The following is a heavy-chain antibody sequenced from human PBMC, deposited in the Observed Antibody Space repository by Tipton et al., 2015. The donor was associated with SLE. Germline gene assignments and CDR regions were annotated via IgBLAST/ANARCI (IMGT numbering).Heavy chain of an antibody. CDR3: AKVEIRFLEWLFPDY. CDR2: IRYDGSNK. V-gene: IGHV3-30*02. J-gene: IGHJ4*02. CDR1: GFTFSSYG. D-gene: IGHD3-3*01. Sequence: QLVQSGGGVVQPGGSLRLSCAASGFTFSSYGMHWVRQAPGKGLEWVAFIRYDGSNKYYADSVKGRFTISRDNSKNTLYLQMNSLRAEDTAVYYCAKVEIRFLEWLFPDYWGQGTLVTVSS.